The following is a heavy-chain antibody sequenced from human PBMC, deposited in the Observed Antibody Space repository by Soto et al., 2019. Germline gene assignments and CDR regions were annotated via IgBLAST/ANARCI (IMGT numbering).Heavy chain of an antibody. D-gene: IGHD4-4*01. CDR1: GGSINSYC. V-gene: IGHV4-59*08. Sequence: QVQLQESGPGLVKPSETLSLTCTVSGGSINSYCWSWIRQPPGKGLEWIAYIFESGNANYNPSLKSRVTISVDTSKNQFSLKLTSVTAADTAVYYCARHRRTTVAKFYFDNWGQGALVTVSS. J-gene: IGHJ4*02. CDR2: IFESGNA. CDR3: ARHRRTTVAKFYFDN.